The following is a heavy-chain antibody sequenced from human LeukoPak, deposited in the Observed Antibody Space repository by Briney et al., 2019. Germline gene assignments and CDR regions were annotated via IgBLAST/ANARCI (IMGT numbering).Heavy chain of an antibody. D-gene: IGHD2-2*01. CDR2: FDPEDGET. Sequence: ASVKVSCKVSGYTLTELSMHWVRQAPGKGLEWMGGFDPEDGETIYAQKFQGSVTMSEDTSTDTAYMELSSLRSEDTAVYYCATAAIVVVPAAHYWYFDLWGRGTLVTVSS. CDR1: GYTLTELS. J-gene: IGHJ2*01. CDR3: ATAAIVVVPAAHYWYFDL. V-gene: IGHV1-24*01.